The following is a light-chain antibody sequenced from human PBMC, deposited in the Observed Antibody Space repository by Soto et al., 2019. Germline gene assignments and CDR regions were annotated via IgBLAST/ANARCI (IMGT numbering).Light chain of an antibody. Sequence: QLVLTQSPSDSASLGAWVKLTCTLSSGHSNYAIAWHQQRPEKGPRYLMKLNSDGSHSKGDGIPDRFSGSISGAERYLTISSLQSEDEADYYCQTWGTGIQVFGGGTKVTVL. J-gene: IGLJ2*01. CDR1: SGHSNYA. CDR2: LNSDGSH. V-gene: IGLV4-69*01. CDR3: QTWGTGIQV.